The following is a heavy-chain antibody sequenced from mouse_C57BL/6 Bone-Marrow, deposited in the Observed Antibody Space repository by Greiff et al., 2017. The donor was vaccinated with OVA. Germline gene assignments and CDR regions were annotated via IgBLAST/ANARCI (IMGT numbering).Heavy chain of an antibody. CDR1: GYAFSSSW. CDR3: AREDDYDWYFDV. D-gene: IGHD2-4*01. J-gene: IGHJ1*03. CDR2: IYPGDGDT. V-gene: IGHV1-82*01. Sequence: VQLVESGPELVKPGASVKISCKASGYAFSSSWMNWVKQRPGKGLEWIGRIYPGDGDTNYNGKFKGKATLTADKSSSPAYMQLSSLTSEDSAVYFCAREDDYDWYFDVWGTGTTVTVSS.